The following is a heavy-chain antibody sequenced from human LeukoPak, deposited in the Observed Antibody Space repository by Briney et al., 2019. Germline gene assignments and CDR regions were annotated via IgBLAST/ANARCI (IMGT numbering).Heavy chain of an antibody. Sequence: ASVKVSCKASGYTFTSYAMHWVRQAPGQRLEWMGWINAGNGNTKYSQKFQGRVTITRDTSASTAYMELSSVTAADTAVYYCARGGIGGDAFDIWGQGTMVTVSS. D-gene: IGHD3-16*01. J-gene: IGHJ3*02. CDR1: GYTFTSYA. V-gene: IGHV1-3*01. CDR2: INAGNGNT. CDR3: ARGGIGGDAFDI.